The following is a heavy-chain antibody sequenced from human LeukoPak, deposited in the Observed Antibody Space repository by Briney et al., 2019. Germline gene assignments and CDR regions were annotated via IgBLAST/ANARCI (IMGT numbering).Heavy chain of an antibody. CDR2: IYYSGST. J-gene: IGHJ4*02. CDR1: GGSISSSSYY. V-gene: IGHV4-39*07. Sequence: SETLSLTCTVSGGSISSSSYYWGWIRQPPGKGLEWIGSIYYSGSTYYNPSLKSRVTISVDTSKNQFFLELNSVTAADAAVYYCARDCSGGTCYLGVIDYWGQGTLVAVSS. D-gene: IGHD2-15*01. CDR3: ARDCSGGTCYLGVIDY.